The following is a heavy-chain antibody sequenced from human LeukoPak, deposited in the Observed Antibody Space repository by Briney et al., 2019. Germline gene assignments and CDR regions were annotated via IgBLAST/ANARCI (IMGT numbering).Heavy chain of an antibody. J-gene: IGHJ4*02. Sequence: KTSETLSLTCTVSGDSIRSFFWSWIRQPPGKGLEWIGFFYYTGSTNYNRSLKSRVAISVDTSTNQLFLNLSSVTAADTAVYYCVRLPSAGHGYFEDWGQGALVTVSS. CDR3: VRLPSAGHGYFED. V-gene: IGHV4-59*01. D-gene: IGHD4-17*01. CDR2: FYYTGST. CDR1: GDSIRSFF.